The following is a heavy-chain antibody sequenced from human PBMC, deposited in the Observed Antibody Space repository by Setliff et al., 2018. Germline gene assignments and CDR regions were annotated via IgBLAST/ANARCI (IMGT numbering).Heavy chain of an antibody. V-gene: IGHV1-2*06. CDR2: INPNSGGT. J-gene: IGHJ6*03. D-gene: IGHD4-4*01. Sequence: GASVKVSCKASEYTFTGYYIHWVRQAPGQGLEWMGRINPNSGGTNYAQKLQGRVTMTTDTSTSTAYMELRSLRSDDTAVYYCARVPYPHRFPYSNYLGYYYYYYMDVWGKGTTVTVSS. CDR3: ARVPYPHRFPYSNYLGYYYYYYMDV. CDR1: EYTFTGYY.